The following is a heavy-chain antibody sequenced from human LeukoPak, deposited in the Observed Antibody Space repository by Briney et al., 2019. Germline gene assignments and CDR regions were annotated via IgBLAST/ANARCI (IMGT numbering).Heavy chain of an antibody. Sequence: GGSLRLSCAASGFTFSSYSMSWVRQAPGKGLEWVSSISSGSTYIYYAGSMKGRFTISRDNAKNSLYLQMNTLRAEDTAVYYCARDRIYSGIYHDTFDIWGHGTMVTVSS. J-gene: IGHJ3*02. D-gene: IGHD1-26*01. CDR2: ISSGSTYI. CDR1: GFTFSSYS. V-gene: IGHV3-21*01. CDR3: ARDRIYSGIYHDTFDI.